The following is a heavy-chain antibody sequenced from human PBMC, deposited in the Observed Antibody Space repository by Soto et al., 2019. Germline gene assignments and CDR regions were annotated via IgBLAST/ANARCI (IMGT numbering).Heavy chain of an antibody. D-gene: IGHD3-10*01. CDR1: GGSISTFL. CDR3: AKDRYYYGSGSYSQY. J-gene: IGHJ4*02. CDR2: IYYSGST. V-gene: IGHV4-59*01. Sequence: SETLSLTCTFTGGSISTFLWNLIRQPPGKGLEWIGSIYYSGSTNYNPSLNSRVTISVDTSKNQFSLKLNSVTAADTAVYYCAKDRYYYGSGSYSQYWGQGTLVTVSS.